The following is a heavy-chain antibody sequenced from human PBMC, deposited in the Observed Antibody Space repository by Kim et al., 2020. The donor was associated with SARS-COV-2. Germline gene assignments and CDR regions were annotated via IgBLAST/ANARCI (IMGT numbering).Heavy chain of an antibody. J-gene: IGHJ4*02. Sequence: GGSLRLSCAASGFTFSSYAMSWVRQAPGKGLEWVSAISGSGGSTYYADSVKGRFTISRDNSKNTLYLQMNSLRAEDTAVYYCGKEGLYYYDSSGNDYWGQGTLVTVSS. D-gene: IGHD3-22*01. CDR1: GFTFSSYA. CDR3: GKEGLYYYDSSGNDY. V-gene: IGHV3-23*01. CDR2: ISGSGGST.